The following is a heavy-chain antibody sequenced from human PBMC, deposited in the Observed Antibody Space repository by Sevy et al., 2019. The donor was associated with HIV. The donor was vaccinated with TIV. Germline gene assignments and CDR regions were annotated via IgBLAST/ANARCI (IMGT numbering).Heavy chain of an antibody. CDR1: GFAFSNYYA. Sequence: GGSLRLSCAASGFAFSNYYAMHWVRQAPGKGLEWVALISYDGSDKYYEDSVKGRFTISRDNFKNTLFLQMNSLTTEATAVYYCARPRANYVDHYFFYAMDVWGQGTTVTVSS. J-gene: IGHJ6*02. CDR3: ARPRANYVDHYFFYAMDV. CDR2: ISYDGSDK. D-gene: IGHD4-17*01. V-gene: IGHV3-30-3*01.